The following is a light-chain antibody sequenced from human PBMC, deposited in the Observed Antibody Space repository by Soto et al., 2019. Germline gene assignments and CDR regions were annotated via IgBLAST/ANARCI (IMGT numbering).Light chain of an antibody. CDR3: QQLNNYPPFT. CDR1: QGISSY. CDR2: AAS. J-gene: IGKJ3*01. V-gene: IGKV1-8*01. Sequence: AIRMTQSPSSFSASTGDRVTITCRASQGISSYLAWYQQKPGKAPKLLIYAASTLQSGVPSRFSGSGSGTDFTLTISRLQPEDFATYYCQQLNNYPPFTFGPGTTVDLE.